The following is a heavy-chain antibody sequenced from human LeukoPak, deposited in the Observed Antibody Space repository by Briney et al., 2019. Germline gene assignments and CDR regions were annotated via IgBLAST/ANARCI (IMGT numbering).Heavy chain of an antibody. V-gene: IGHV4-30-4*01. CDR3: AREHKSYGDYPYYFDS. Sequence: SETLSLTCPVPSDSISSGDYYWSWIRQPAGKGLEFIGYINKNGGTYYNPPLKSRVSISIDTSKNQFSLKLTSVTAADTAVYFCAREHKSYGDYPYYFDSWGQGTLVTVSS. D-gene: IGHD4-17*01. CDR1: SDSISSGDYY. CDR2: INKNGGT. J-gene: IGHJ4*02.